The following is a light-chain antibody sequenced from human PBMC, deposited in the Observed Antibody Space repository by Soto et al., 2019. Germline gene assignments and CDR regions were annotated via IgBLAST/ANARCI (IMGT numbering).Light chain of an antibody. CDR2: YTS. CDR1: QYVGTR. Sequence: EIVLTQSPATLSSSPGETATLSCRASQYVGTRLAWYQHKPGQAPRLLIYYTSNRATGIPARFSGSGSGTDFTLTINSLAPEDFAIYYCHHRQSWPRTFGQGTKVEIK. V-gene: IGKV3-11*01. CDR3: HHRQSWPRT. J-gene: IGKJ1*01.